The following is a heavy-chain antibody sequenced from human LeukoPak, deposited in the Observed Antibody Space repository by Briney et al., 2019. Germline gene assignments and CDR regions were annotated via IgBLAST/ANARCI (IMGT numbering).Heavy chain of an antibody. D-gene: IGHD5-18*01. Sequence: GGSLRLSCAASGFTLSSYSMNWIGQAPGKGLEWVSYISSSSSTIYYADSVKGRFTISRDNAKNSLYLQMNSLRAEDTAVYYCAKDSPMEGYSYGSDAAFDIWGQGTMVTVSS. CDR1: GFTLSSYS. J-gene: IGHJ3*02. CDR2: ISSSSSTI. V-gene: IGHV3-48*04. CDR3: AKDSPMEGYSYGSDAAFDI.